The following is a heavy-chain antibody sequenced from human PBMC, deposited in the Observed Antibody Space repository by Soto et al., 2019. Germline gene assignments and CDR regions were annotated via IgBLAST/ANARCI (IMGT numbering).Heavy chain of an antibody. V-gene: IGHV4-59*12. J-gene: IGHJ4*02. CDR1: GGSLTTNY. D-gene: IGHD5-12*01. Sequence: QVQLQESGPGLVKPSETLSLTCFFSGGSLTTNYWSWIRQPPGKGLEWIGYIFHTGRANFNPSLMGRASMSIDTPKSQFSLNLTSVTAADTAVYYCARMTYGYHFDYWGQGSRVIVSS. CDR2: IFHTGRA. CDR3: ARMTYGYHFDY.